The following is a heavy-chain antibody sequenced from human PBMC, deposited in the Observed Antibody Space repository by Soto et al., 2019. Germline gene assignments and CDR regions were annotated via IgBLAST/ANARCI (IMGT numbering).Heavy chain of an antibody. J-gene: IGHJ4*02. D-gene: IGHD1-26*01. CDR2: ITPFNGDV. Sequence: QMQLVQSGAEVKKTGSSVKVSCKASGYTFPQHYLHWVRQAPGQALEWMGWITPFNGDVNYAQKFQESVTITMDRSLNTAYMEMSSLKSEDTARYYCATGGAGPAPFTWELPDHWGQGTLVTVSS. CDR1: GYTFPQHY. V-gene: IGHV1-45*02. CDR3: ATGGAGPAPFTWELPDH.